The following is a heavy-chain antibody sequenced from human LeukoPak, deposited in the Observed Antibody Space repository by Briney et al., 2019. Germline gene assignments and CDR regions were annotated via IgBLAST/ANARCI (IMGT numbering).Heavy chain of an antibody. V-gene: IGHV3-66*01. CDR1: GFTVSSNY. Sequence: GGSLRLSCAASGFTVSSNYMSWVRQAPGKGLEWVSVIYSGGSTYYADSVKGRFTISRDNSKNTLYLQMNSLRAEDTAVYYCASSAYQLLYERYYYYYYGMDVWGQGTTVTVSS. CDR3: ASSAYQLLYERYYYYYYGMDV. D-gene: IGHD2-2*02. CDR2: IYSGGST. J-gene: IGHJ6*02.